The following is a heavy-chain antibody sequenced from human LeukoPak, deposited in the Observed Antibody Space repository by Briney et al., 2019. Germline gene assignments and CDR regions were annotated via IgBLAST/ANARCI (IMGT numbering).Heavy chain of an antibody. Sequence: PGRSLRLSCAASTFTFTTYVMGWVRQAPGGGLEWVSVTTASGDRTYYADSVKGRFTISRDNSKNTLYLQMDSLRAEDTAVYYCAKDVNDYQGAFDIWGQGTMVTVSS. CDR1: TFTFTTYV. CDR2: TTASGDRT. D-gene: IGHD4-11*01. CDR3: AKDVNDYQGAFDI. J-gene: IGHJ3*02. V-gene: IGHV3-23*01.